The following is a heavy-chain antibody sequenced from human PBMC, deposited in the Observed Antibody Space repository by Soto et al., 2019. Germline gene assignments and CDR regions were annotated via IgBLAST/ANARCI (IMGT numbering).Heavy chain of an antibody. CDR3: AREWEQTRLDILTGYWDY. V-gene: IGHV1-46*01. CDR1: GYTFTSYY. D-gene: IGHD3-9*01. Sequence: ASVKVSCKASGYTFTSYYMHWVRQAPGQGLEWMGIINPSGGSTSYAQKFQGRVTMTRDTSTSTVYMELSSLRSEDTAVYYCAREWEQTRLDILTGYWDYWGQGTLVTVSS. J-gene: IGHJ4*02. CDR2: INPSGGST.